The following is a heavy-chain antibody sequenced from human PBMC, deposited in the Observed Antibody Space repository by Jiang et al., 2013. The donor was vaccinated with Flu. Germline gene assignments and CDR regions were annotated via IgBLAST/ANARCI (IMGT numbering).Heavy chain of an antibody. CDR2: INHSGST. J-gene: IGHJ5*02. Sequence: LLKPSETLSLTCAVYGGSFSGYYWSWIRQPPGKGLEWIGEINHSGSTNYNPSLKSRVTISVDTSKNQFSLKLTSVTAADTAVYYCSRGTWEVRFDPWGQGTLVTVSS. CDR3: SRGTWEVRFDP. CDR1: GGSFSGYY. D-gene: IGHD1-26*01. V-gene: IGHV4-34*01.